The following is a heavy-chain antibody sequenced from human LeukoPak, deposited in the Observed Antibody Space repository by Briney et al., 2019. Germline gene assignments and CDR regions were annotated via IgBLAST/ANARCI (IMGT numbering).Heavy chain of an antibody. J-gene: IGHJ4*02. Sequence: SETLSLTCTVSGASITTYYWTWIRQPPGKGLEWIGYIYHSGSTNYNPSLKSRVTISLDTSRNQFSLRLSSVTAADTAVYFCGREYSPWRGGDYFDSWAQGSLVTVSS. CDR1: GASITTYY. CDR3: GREYSPWRGGDYFDS. CDR2: IYHSGST. V-gene: IGHV4-59*01. D-gene: IGHD6-13*01.